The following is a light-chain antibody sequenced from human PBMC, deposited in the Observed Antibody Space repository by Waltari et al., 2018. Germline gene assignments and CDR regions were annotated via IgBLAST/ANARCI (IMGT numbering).Light chain of an antibody. J-gene: IGKJ1*01. CDR1: QSIGTY. V-gene: IGKV1-39*01. CDR2: DAS. CDR3: QQSYTTPRT. Sequence: DIQMTQSPSSLSASVGDRVTITCRASQSIGTYLNWYQHKPGRAPELLIYDASTLQGGVPSRFSGSGSETHFTLAISSLQREDFATYYCQQSYTTPRTFGQGTKVEIK.